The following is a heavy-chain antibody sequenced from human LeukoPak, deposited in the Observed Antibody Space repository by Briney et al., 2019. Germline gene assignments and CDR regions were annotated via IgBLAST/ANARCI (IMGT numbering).Heavy chain of an antibody. V-gene: IGHV4-4*07. CDR3: ASRPTYSSSWYFDY. J-gene: IGHJ4*02. D-gene: IGHD6-13*01. CDR2: IYSSGST. Sequence: PSQTLSLTCTVSGGSISSYYWSWIRQAAGKGLEWIGRIYSSGSTNYNPSLKSRVTMSVDTSKNQFSLKLRSVTAADTAVYYCASRPTYSSSWYFDYWGQGTLVTVSS. CDR1: GGSISSYY.